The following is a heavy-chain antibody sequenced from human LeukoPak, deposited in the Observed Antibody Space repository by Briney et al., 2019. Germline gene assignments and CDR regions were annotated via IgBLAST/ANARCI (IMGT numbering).Heavy chain of an antibody. Sequence: PGGSLRLSCAASGFSVSRNYMTWVRQAPGKGLEWVSVIYSGGSTYYADSVKGRFTISRDNSKNTVYLQMNSLRADDTAAYYCALDSSGWYYFDSWGQGALVTVSS. J-gene: IGHJ4*02. CDR1: GFSVSRNY. V-gene: IGHV3-66*01. CDR2: IYSGGST. D-gene: IGHD6-19*01. CDR3: ALDSSGWYYFDS.